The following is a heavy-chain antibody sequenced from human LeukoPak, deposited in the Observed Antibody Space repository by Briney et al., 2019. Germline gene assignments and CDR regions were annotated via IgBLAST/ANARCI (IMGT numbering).Heavy chain of an antibody. CDR2: ISAYNGNT. CDR1: GYTFTSYG. CDR3: ARDRGEWLRFVAYFQH. D-gene: IGHD5-12*01. J-gene: IGHJ1*01. Sequence: ASVKVSCKASGYTFTSYGISWVRQAPGQGLEWMGWISAYNGNTNYAQKLQGRVTMTTDTSTSTAYMELRSLRSDDTAVYYYARDRGEWLRFVAYFQHWGQGTLVTVSS. V-gene: IGHV1-18*01.